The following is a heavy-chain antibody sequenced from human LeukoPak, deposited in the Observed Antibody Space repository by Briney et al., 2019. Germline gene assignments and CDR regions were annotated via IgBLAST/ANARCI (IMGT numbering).Heavy chain of an antibody. CDR3: ARGLGSGSYFDY. CDR1: GFTFSSYG. Sequence: GGSLRLSCAASGFTFSSYGMHWVRQAPGKGLEWVAVIWYDGSNKYYADSVKGRFTISRDNSKNTLYLQMNSLRAKDTAVYYCARGLGSGSYFDYWGQGTLVTVSS. J-gene: IGHJ4*02. CDR2: IWYDGSNK. V-gene: IGHV3-33*01. D-gene: IGHD6-19*01.